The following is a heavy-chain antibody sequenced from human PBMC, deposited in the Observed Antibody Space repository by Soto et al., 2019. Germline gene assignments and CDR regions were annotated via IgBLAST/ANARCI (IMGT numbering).Heavy chain of an antibody. J-gene: IGHJ4*02. CDR3: ARSTIAPRLFMYPFDS. CDR1: GASITRSSYD. Sequence: PPETLSLTCAVCGASITRSSYDGGWIRQPPGKGLECIGNIYYDGNTYYNPSLKSRVTISLDTSKNQFSLTLNSVTAADTAVYYCARSTIAPRLFMYPFDSWGQGTLVTVSS. V-gene: IGHV4-39*01. CDR2: IYYDGNT. D-gene: IGHD6-6*01.